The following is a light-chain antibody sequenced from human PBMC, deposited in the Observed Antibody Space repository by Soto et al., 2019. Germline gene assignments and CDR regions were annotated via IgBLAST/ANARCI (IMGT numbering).Light chain of an antibody. CDR1: SSDVGGYDF. CDR2: EVT. Sequence: QSALTQPASVSGSPGQSITISCTGTSSDVGGYDFVSWYQQHPAKAPRLIISEVTNRPSGVSYRFSGSKSGNTASLTISGLHAEDEADYFCSSFTSRDTLVFGGGTKLTVL. J-gene: IGLJ3*02. V-gene: IGLV2-14*01. CDR3: SSFTSRDTLV.